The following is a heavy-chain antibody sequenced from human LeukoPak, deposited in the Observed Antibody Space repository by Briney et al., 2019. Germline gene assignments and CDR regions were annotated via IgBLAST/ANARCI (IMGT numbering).Heavy chain of an antibody. CDR3: AKSPGVNSAPFDP. CDR2: ISWNSGSI. CDR1: GFTFDDYA. J-gene: IGHJ5*02. V-gene: IGHV3-9*03. Sequence: GRSLRLSCAASGFTFDDYAMHWVRQAPGKGLEWVSGISWNSGSIGYADSVKGRFTISRDNAKSSLYLQMNSLRAEDMALYYCAKSPGVNSAPFDPWGQGTLVTVSS. D-gene: IGHD3-10*01.